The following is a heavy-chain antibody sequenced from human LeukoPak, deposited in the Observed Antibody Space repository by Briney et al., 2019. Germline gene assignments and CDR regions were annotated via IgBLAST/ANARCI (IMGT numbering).Heavy chain of an antibody. J-gene: IGHJ4*02. D-gene: IGHD6-13*01. Sequence: GGSLRLSCAASGFTLSSYAMHWVRQAPGKGLEWVAVIVYDGSNKYYADSVKGRFTISRDNSKNTLYLQMNSLRAEDTAVYYCARLGQQLEVDYWGQGTLVTVSS. V-gene: IGHV3-30-3*01. CDR1: GFTLSSYA. CDR2: IVYDGSNK. CDR3: ARLGQQLEVDY.